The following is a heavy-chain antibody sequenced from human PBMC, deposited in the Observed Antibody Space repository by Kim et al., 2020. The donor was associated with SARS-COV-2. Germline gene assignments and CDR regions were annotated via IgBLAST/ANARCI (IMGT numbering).Heavy chain of an antibody. V-gene: IGHV4-39*02. D-gene: IGHD3-3*01. Sequence: SETLSLTCTVSGVSVSSPTVYWAWIRQPPGKGLEWIGSISYTTSTYYNPSLKNRVAISFDTSKYHFSLTLGSVTAADTAVYYCASGWRGDYGGDHWGQGTLVTVSS. CDR1: GVSVSSPTVY. J-gene: IGHJ4*02. CDR2: ISYTTST. CDR3: ASGWRGDYGGDH.